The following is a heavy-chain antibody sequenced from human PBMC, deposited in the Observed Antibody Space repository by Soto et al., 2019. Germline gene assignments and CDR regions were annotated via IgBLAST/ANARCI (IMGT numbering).Heavy chain of an antibody. D-gene: IGHD3-3*02. CDR3: ARSLLNVILPLGY. Sequence: ASVKVSCKASGYTFSGYYMHWVRQAPGQGLEWMGWINTLSGDTSFPQKFQGRLAMTRDTSIDTVFMEVSRLTSDDTAIYYCARSLLNVILPLGYWGQGTLVTVSS. J-gene: IGHJ4*02. CDR2: INTLSGDT. CDR1: GYTFSGYY. V-gene: IGHV1-2*02.